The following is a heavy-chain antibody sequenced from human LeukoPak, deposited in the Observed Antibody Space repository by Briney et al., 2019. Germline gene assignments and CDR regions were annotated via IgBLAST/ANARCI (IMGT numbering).Heavy chain of an antibody. CDR2: ISSGSTSM. Sequence: GGSLRLSCGASGFSFSTYSMNWVRQAPGKGLEWVSSISSGSTSMYYADSVKGRFTISRDNTRNSLYLQMDSLRAEETAVYYCASLDRQRNYWYFDLWGRGTLVTVSS. CDR1: GFSFSTYS. D-gene: IGHD1-1*01. V-gene: IGHV3-21*01. J-gene: IGHJ2*01. CDR3: ASLDRQRNYWYFDL.